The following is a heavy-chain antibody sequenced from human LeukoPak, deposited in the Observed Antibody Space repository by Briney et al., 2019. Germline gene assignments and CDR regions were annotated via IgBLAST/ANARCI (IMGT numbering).Heavy chain of an antibody. Sequence: GGSLRLSCTASGFTFSDYYMTWIRQAPGKGLEWVSYISSRGDTIYYADSVKGRFTISRDNAKNSLYLQMNSLRAGDTAVYYCARDKYNSGAYGDFDHWGQGTLVTASS. V-gene: IGHV3-11*04. J-gene: IGHJ4*02. CDR2: ISSRGDTI. CDR1: GFTFSDYY. D-gene: IGHD6-19*01. CDR3: ARDKYNSGAYGDFDH.